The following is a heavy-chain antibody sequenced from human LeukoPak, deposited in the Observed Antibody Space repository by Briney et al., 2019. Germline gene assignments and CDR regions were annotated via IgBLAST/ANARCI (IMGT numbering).Heavy chain of an antibody. J-gene: IGHJ3*02. CDR1: GYTFTSYY. D-gene: IGHD5-18*01. CDR3: ARRGVDGYSYGPDAFDI. V-gene: IGHV1-46*01. Sequence: ASVKVSCKASGYTFTSYYMHWVRQAPGQGLGWMGIINPSGGSTSYAQKFQGRVTMTRDTSTSTVYMELSSLRSEDTAVYYCARRGVDGYSYGPDAFDIWGQGTMVTVSS. CDR2: INPSGGST.